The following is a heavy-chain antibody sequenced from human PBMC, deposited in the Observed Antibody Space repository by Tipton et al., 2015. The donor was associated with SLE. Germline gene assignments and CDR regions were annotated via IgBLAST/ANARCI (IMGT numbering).Heavy chain of an antibody. V-gene: IGHV4-34*01. CDR1: GGSFSGYY. J-gene: IGHJ3*02. CDR3: ARGGYGDYSVLPAFDI. CDR2: INHSGST. Sequence: TLSLTCAVYGGSFSGYYWSWIRQPPGKGLEWIGEINHSGSTNYNPSLKSRVTISLDTSKNQFSLKLSSVTAADTAVYYCARGGYGDYSVLPAFDIWGQGTMVTVSS. D-gene: IGHD4-17*01.